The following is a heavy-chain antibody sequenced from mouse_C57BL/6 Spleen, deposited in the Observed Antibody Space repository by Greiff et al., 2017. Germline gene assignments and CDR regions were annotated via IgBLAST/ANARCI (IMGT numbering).Heavy chain of an antibody. CDR3: ARFDYGFV. Sequence: EVQLQQSGPELVKPGASVKISCKASGYTFTDYYMNWVKQSHGKSLEWIGDINPNNGGTSYNQKFKGKATLTVDKSSSTAYMELRSLTSEDSAVYYCARFDYGFVWGTGTTVTVSS. V-gene: IGHV1-26*01. CDR2: INPNNGGT. J-gene: IGHJ1*03. D-gene: IGHD2-4*01. CDR1: GYTFTDYY.